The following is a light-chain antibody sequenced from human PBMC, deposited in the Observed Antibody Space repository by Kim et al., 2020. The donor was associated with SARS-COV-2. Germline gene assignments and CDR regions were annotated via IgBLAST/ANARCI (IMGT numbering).Light chain of an antibody. CDR3: QQYDNLPST. J-gene: IGKJ2*01. CDR2: DAS. Sequence: SASVGDRVTITCQASQDITIYLNWYQQKPGKAPKVLIYDASSLETGVPSRFSGSGFGTDFTFTISSLQPEDIATYYCQQYDNLPSTFGQGTKLEI. CDR1: QDITIY. V-gene: IGKV1-33*01.